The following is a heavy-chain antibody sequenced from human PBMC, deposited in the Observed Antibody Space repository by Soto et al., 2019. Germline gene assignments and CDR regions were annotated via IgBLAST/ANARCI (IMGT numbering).Heavy chain of an antibody. CDR3: ARGALGDSSGWFYCMDV. J-gene: IGHJ6*02. CDR2: INAGNGNT. Sequence: QVQLVQSGAEVKKPGASVKVSCKASGYTFTSYAMHWVRQAPGQRLEWMGWINAGNGNTKYSQKFQGRVTITRDTSASTAYMELSSLRSEDTAVYYCARGALGDSSGWFYCMDVWGQGTTVTVSS. CDR1: GYTFTSYA. D-gene: IGHD6-19*01. V-gene: IGHV1-3*01.